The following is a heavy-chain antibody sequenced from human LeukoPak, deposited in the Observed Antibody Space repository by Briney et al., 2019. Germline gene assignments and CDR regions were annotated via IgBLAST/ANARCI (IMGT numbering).Heavy chain of an antibody. CDR3: AKDQFRVGATGWFDP. D-gene: IGHD1-26*01. V-gene: IGHV3-30*02. Sequence: GGSLRPSCAASGFTFSSYGMHWVRQAPGKGLEWVSFIRYDGSNKYYADSVKGRFTISRDNSKTTLYLQMNSLRAEDTAVYYCAKDQFRVGATGWFDPWGQGTLVTVSS. CDR2: IRYDGSNK. J-gene: IGHJ5*02. CDR1: GFTFSSYG.